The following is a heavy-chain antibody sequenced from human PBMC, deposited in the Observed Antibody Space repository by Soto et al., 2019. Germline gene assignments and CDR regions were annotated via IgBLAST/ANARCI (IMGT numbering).Heavy chain of an antibody. CDR2: INPNSGGT. D-gene: IGHD2-15*01. CDR3: ARAGYCSGGSCCPRLLDYGMDV. Sequence: GASVKVSCKASGYTFTGYYMHRVRQAPGQGLEWMGWINPNSGGTNYAQKFQGWVTMTRDTSISTAYMELSRLRSDDTAVYYCARAGYCSGGSCCPRLLDYGMDVWGQGTTVTVSS. V-gene: IGHV1-2*04. CDR1: GYTFTGYY. J-gene: IGHJ6*02.